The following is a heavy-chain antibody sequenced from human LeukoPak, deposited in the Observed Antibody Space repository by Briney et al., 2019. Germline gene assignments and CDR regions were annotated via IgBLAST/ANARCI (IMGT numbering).Heavy chain of an antibody. CDR2: INPNSGGT. V-gene: IGHV1-2*02. CDR3: ARDRELRYFDGPDY. D-gene: IGHD3-9*01. J-gene: IGHJ4*02. CDR1: GYTFTGYY. Sequence: ASVKVSCKASGYTFTGYYMHWVRQAPGQGLEWMGWINPNSGGTNYAQKFQGRVTMTRDTSISTAYMELSRLRSDDTAVYYCARDRELRYFDGPDYWGQGTLVTVSS.